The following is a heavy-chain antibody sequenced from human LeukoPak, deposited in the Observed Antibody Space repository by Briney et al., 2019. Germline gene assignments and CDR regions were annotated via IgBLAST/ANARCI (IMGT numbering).Heavy chain of an antibody. Sequence: GASVKVSCKASGYTFTGYYMHWVRQAPGQGLEWMGWINPNSGGTNYAQKFQGRVTMTRDTSISTAYMELSRLRSDATAVYYCARDLSDYYYYGSGNWTENYYYYYYMDVWGKGTTVTVSS. D-gene: IGHD3-10*01. J-gene: IGHJ6*03. CDR1: GYTFTGYY. CDR3: ARDLSDYYYYGSGNWTENYYYYYYMDV. V-gene: IGHV1-2*02. CDR2: INPNSGGT.